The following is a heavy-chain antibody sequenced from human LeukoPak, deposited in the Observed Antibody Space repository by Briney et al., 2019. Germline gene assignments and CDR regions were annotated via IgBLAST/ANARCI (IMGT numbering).Heavy chain of an antibody. CDR3: ARDRGSLGGFDS. CDR1: GGSISGYY. CDR2: IYYTGNT. V-gene: IGHV4-59*01. Sequence: SETLSLTCTVSGGSISGYYWSWIRQPPGKGLEWIAYIYYTGNTNYNPSLKSRVTISVDSSKDQLSLKLSSVTAADTAVYFCARDRGSLGGFDSWGQGALVTVSS. J-gene: IGHJ4*02. D-gene: IGHD3-16*01.